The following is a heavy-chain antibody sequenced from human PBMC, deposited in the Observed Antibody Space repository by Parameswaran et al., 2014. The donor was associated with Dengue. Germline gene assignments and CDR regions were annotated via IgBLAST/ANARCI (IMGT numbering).Heavy chain of an antibody. Sequence: WVRQAPGQGLEWMGWINPSSGGTNYAQKFQGWVTMTRGTSINTTYMELSSLRSDATAVYFCARAPRGSYYDWLDPWGQGNPGHRLL. J-gene: IGHJ5*02. CDR2: INPSSGGT. D-gene: IGHD3-16*01. V-gene: IGHV1-2*04. CDR3: ARAPRGSYYDWLDP.